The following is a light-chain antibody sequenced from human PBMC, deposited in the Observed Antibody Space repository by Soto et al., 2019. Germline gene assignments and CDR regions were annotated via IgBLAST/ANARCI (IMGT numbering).Light chain of an antibody. CDR1: QSVSSTY. CDR3: QQYGSSTWT. V-gene: IGKV3-20*01. J-gene: IGKJ1*01. Sequence: EIVLTQSPGTLSLSPGERATLSCRASQSVSSTYLAWYQQKPGQAPRLLISGASSRATGIPDRFGGSGSGTYFTLTISRLEAEDFAVYYCQQYGSSTWTFGQGTKVEIK. CDR2: GAS.